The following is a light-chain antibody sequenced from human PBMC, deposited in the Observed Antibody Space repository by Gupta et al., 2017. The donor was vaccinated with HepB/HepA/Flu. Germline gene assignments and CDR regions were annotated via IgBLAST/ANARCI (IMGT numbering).Light chain of an antibody. V-gene: IGKV3D-15*02. CDR2: GAS. CDR3: QHDQLLRT. J-gene: IGKJ1*01. CDR1: QNVNNN. Sequence: EIVMMQSPATLSVSPGERATVSCRASQNVNNNLAWYQQKPGQAPRLIIYGASHRANGISDRFSGRGCVTEFTLTSSRRQYDDFAVYYLQHDQLLRTFGPGTKVEIK.